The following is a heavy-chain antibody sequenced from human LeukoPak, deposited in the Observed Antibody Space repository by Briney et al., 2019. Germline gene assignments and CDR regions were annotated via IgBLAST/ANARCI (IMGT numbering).Heavy chain of an antibody. Sequence: PGGSLRLSCAASGFTFSSYGMHWVRQAPGKGLEWVAVIWYDGSNKYYADSVKGRFTISRDNSKNTLYLQMNSLRAEDTAVYYCAKEPVSKSTRYYFDYWGQGTLVTVSS. V-gene: IGHV3-33*06. D-gene: IGHD2-2*01. CDR1: GFTFSSYG. CDR2: IWYDGSNK. J-gene: IGHJ4*02. CDR3: AKEPVSKSTRYYFDY.